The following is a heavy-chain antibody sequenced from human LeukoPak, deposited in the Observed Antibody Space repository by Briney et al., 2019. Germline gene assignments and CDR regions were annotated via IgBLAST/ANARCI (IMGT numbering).Heavy chain of an antibody. D-gene: IGHD3-10*01. J-gene: IGHJ3*02. Sequence: SETLSLTCTVSGGSISSYYWSWIRQPPGKGLEWIGYIYYSGSTNYNPSLKSRVTISVDTSTNQFSLKLSSVTAADTAVYYCASRYGPGSYYELAAFDIWGQGTMVTVSS. CDR2: IYYSGST. CDR1: GGSISSYY. CDR3: ASRYGPGSYYELAAFDI. V-gene: IGHV4-59*01.